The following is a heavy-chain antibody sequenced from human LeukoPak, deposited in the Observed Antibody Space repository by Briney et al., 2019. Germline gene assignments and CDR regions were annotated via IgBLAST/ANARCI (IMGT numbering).Heavy chain of an antibody. Sequence: ASVKVSCKASGYTFTGYYMHWVRQAPGQGLEWMGWINPNSGGTNYAQKFQGRVTMTRDTSISTAYMELSRLRSDDTAVYYCAREVGSGSYYNTFDHWGQGTLVTVSS. D-gene: IGHD3-10*01. V-gene: IGHV1-2*02. J-gene: IGHJ4*02. CDR3: AREVGSGSYYNTFDH. CDR2: INPNSGGT. CDR1: GYTFTGYY.